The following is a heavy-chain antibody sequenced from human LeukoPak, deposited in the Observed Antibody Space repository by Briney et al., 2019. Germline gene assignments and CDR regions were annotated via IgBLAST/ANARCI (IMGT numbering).Heavy chain of an antibody. Sequence: PGGSLRLSCAASGFTFSSYGMHWVRQAPGKGLEWVAVISYDGSNKYYADSVKGRFTISRDNSKNTLYLQMNSLRAEDTAVYYCARTGYGSGTNYWGQGTLVTVSS. CDR1: GFTFSSYG. D-gene: IGHD3-10*01. CDR2: ISYDGSNK. V-gene: IGHV3-30*19. J-gene: IGHJ4*02. CDR3: ARTGYGSGTNY.